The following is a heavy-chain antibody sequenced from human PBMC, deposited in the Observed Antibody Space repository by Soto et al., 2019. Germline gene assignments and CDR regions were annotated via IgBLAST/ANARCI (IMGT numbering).Heavy chain of an antibody. J-gene: IGHJ5*02. Sequence: EEQLVESGGGLVQPGGSLRLSCAASGFTFSTYSMNWVRQAPGRGLEWVSYISTRSNSIYYGDSVKGRFTISRDNAKNSLFLQMNSLRDEDTAIYYCVKEGRLAVGGLDLWGQGALVTVSS. CDR1: GFTFSTYS. V-gene: IGHV3-48*02. CDR3: VKEGRLAVGGLDL. D-gene: IGHD3-10*01. CDR2: ISTRSNSI.